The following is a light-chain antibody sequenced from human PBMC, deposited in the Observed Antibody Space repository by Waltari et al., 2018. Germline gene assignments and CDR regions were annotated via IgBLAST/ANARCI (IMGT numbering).Light chain of an antibody. CDR3: QSWDSSLVV. CDR2: QDS. J-gene: IGLJ2*01. V-gene: IGLV3-1*01. CDR1: RLGNKY. Sequence: YDLTQPPSVSVSPGQTASISCSGDRLGNKYASWYQQKPGQSPVLVLYQDSDRPLGIPERFAGSNSGNTATLTISGTQTMDEADYYCQSWDSSLVVFGGGTKLTVL.